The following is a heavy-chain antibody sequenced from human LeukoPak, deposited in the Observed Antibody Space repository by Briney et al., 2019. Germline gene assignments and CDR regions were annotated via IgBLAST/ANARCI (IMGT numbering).Heavy chain of an antibody. CDR3: AKDLSVRGVANFDY. D-gene: IGHD3-10*01. V-gene: IGHV3-43*02. CDR2: ISWDGGTR. CDR1: GFTFSSYA. Sequence: PGGSLRLSCAASGFTFSSYAMYWVRQAPGKGLEWVSLISWDGGTRYYADSVKGRFTVSRDNSKTSLYLEMNSLRTEDSALYYCAKDLSVRGVANFDYWGQGTLVTVSS. J-gene: IGHJ4*02.